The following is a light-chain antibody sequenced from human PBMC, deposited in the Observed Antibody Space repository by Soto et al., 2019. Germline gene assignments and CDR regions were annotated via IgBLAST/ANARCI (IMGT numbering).Light chain of an antibody. CDR1: SSDVGGYNY. CDR2: DVS. J-gene: IGLJ2*01. CDR3: SSYTSSSTDVV. V-gene: IGLV2-14*01. Sequence: QSALTQPASVSGSPGQSITISCTGTSSDVGGYNYVSWYQQHRGKAPKLMIYDVSNRPSGVSNRFSGSKSGNTASLTSSGLQAEDEADYYCSSYTSSSTDVVFGGGTKLTVL.